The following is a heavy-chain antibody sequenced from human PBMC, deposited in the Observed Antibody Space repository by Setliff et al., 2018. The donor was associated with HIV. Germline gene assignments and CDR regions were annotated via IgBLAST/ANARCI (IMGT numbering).Heavy chain of an antibody. D-gene: IGHD3-10*01. CDR3: ASKGGSGNYPDSDAFDI. V-gene: IGHV1-46*01. J-gene: IGHJ3*02. Sequence: SVKVSCKASGNTFSSHYMHWVRQAPGKGLEWMGLINPSGDITSYAEKFQGRVTMTRDTSTSTVHMELRSLRSEDTAIYYCASKGGSGNYPDSDAFDIWGQGTQVTVSS. CDR1: GNTFSSHY. CDR2: INPSGDIT.